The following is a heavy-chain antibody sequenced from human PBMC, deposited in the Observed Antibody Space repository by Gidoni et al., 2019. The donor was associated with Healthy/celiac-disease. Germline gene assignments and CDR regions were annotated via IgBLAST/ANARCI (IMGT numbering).Heavy chain of an antibody. D-gene: IGHD6-6*01. CDR1: GFTFSSCG. CDR2: IWYDGSNK. CDR3: ARAFEYSSFYYYYYGMDV. Sequence: QVQLVESGGGVVQPGRALRLSCAASGFTFSSCGMHWVRQAPGKGLEWVAVIWYDGSNKYYAASVKGRFTISRDNSKNTLYLQMNSLRAEDTAVYYCARAFEYSSFYYYYYGMDVWGQGTTVTVSS. J-gene: IGHJ6*02. V-gene: IGHV3-33*01.